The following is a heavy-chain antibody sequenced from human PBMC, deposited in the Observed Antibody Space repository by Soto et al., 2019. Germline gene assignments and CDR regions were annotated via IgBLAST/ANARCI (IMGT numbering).Heavy chain of an antibody. CDR3: TREGSAPYYYYGMDA. CDR1: GYTFTTYG. CDR2: INTHNGNT. Sequence: ASVKVSCKASGYTFTTYGIGWVLQAPGQGLEWLGWINTHNGNTNYAQNLQGRVIMTADTSTSTAYMELRSLRSDDTAIYYCTREGSAPYYYYGMDAWGQGTTVTV. V-gene: IGHV1-18*01. D-gene: IGHD3-10*01. J-gene: IGHJ6*02.